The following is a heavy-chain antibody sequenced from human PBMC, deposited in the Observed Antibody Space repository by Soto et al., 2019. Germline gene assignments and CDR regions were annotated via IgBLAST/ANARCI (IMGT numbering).Heavy chain of an antibody. J-gene: IGHJ4*02. D-gene: IGHD7-27*01. CDR2: LIPLFGTT. CDR3: ARGPNWGYRFDS. V-gene: IGHV1-69*06. CDR1: GGTFSGHA. Sequence: QVQLVQSGAEVKKPGSSVKVSCEAAGGTFSGHAISWVRQAPGQGPEWMGGLIPLFGTTQHAQNFQDRLTITADKSTSTAYMELTSLRFEDTAIYYCARGPNWGYRFDSWGQGTLVTVSS.